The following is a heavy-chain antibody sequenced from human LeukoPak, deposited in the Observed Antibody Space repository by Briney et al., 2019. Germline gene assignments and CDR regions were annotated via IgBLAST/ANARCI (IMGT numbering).Heavy chain of an antibody. V-gene: IGHV4-31*03. J-gene: IGHJ4*02. Sequence: SQTLSLTCTVSGDSISISGYYWSWIRQHPGKGLEWIGYIYYSGSTYYNPSLKSRGSISMDTSKNQFSLKLSSVTAADTAVHFCARAVASRYFDYWGQGTLVTVSS. CDR3: ARAVASRYFDY. CDR2: IYYSGST. D-gene: IGHD6-19*01. CDR1: GDSISISGYY.